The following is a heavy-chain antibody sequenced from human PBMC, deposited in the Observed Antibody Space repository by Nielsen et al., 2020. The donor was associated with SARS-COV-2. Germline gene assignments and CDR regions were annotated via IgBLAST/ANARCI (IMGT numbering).Heavy chain of an antibody. J-gene: IGHJ4*02. CDR2: INSDGSDS. CDR1: GSTFSGYW. V-gene: IGHV3-74*01. D-gene: IGHD3-9*01. Sequence: GESLKISCAASGSTFSGYWMHWVRQAPGKGLVWVSRINSDGSDSVYAEFLKGRITISRDNAKNTLYLQMNSLRDEDTAVYYCGRGDILTGYIDYWGQGSLVTVSS. CDR3: GRGDILTGYIDY.